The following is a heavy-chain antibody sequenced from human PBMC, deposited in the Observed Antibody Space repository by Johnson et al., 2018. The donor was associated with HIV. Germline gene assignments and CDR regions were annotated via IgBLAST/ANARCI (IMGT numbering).Heavy chain of an antibody. CDR1: GFTFRDYY. V-gene: IGHV3-20*04. D-gene: IGHD3-10*01. Sequence: VQLVESGGGLVQPGGSLRLSCAASGFTFRDYYMSWVRQAPGKGLEWVTGINWNGGSAGSADSAKSHCAISRANSTNTLFLHMSDLRPEDPAVYYCAKDIYSVSKIRGLIAPALENHGMDVWGQGTMVTVSS. J-gene: IGHJ3*01. CDR2: INWNGGSA. CDR3: AKDIYSVSKIRGLIAPALENHGMDV.